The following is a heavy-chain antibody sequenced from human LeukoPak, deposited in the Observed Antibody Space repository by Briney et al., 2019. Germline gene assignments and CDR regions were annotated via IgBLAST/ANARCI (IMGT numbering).Heavy chain of an antibody. CDR3: AKRGSASPHFDWLILDY. J-gene: IGHJ4*02. D-gene: IGHD3-9*01. V-gene: IGHV3-23*01. CDR1: GFTFSTYA. CDR2: ISGRGENT. Sequence: GGSLRLSCAASGFTFSTYAMSWVRQAPGKGLEWFSGISGRGENTYHADSVKGRFTISRDNSKNTLYLQMNSLRAEDTAVYYCAKRGSASPHFDWLILDYWGQGTLVTVSS.